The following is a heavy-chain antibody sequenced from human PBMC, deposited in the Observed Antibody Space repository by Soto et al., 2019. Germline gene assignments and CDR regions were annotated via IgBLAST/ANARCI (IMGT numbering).Heavy chain of an antibody. CDR2: INPNSGGT. V-gene: IGHV1-2*04. D-gene: IGHD6-19*01. J-gene: IGHJ1*01. Sequence: GASVKVSCKASGYTVTGYYMHWVRQAPVQGLEWMGWINPNSGGTNYAQKFQGWVTMTRDTSISTAYMELSRLRSDDTAVYYCARDLFPGYSSGWYQHWGQGTLVTVSS. CDR3: ARDLFPGYSSGWYQH. CDR1: GYTVTGYY.